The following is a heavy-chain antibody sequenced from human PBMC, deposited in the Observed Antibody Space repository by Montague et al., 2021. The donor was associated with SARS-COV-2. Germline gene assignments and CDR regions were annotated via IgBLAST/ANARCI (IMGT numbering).Heavy chain of an antibody. CDR2: INHGGST. CDR1: GTSFSGYY. J-gene: IGHJ6*03. Sequence: SETLSLTCAVYGTSFSGYYWNWIRQPPGKGLEWIGEINHGGSTKYSPSLKNRLTISADTSKNQFSLKLTSVAAADTAVYYCARLRDGVVPSPILGVGPYYSYYYMDVWGRGTTVTVSS. V-gene: IGHV4-34*01. D-gene: IGHD3-10*01. CDR3: ARLRDGVVPSPILGVGPYYSYYYMDV.